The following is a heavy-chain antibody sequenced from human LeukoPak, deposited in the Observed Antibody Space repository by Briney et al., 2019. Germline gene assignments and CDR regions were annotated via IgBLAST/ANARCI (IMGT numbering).Heavy chain of an antibody. CDR3: GSLLVTMVRGVTSDY. CDR2: IYYSGST. Sequence: PSQTLSLTCTVSGGSISSSSYYWGWIRQPPGKGLEWIGSIYYSGSTYYNPSLKSRVTISVDTSKNQFSPKLSSVTAADTAVYYCGSLLVTMVRGVTSDYWGQGTLVTVSS. J-gene: IGHJ4*02. D-gene: IGHD3-10*01. V-gene: IGHV4-39*01. CDR1: GGSISSSSYY.